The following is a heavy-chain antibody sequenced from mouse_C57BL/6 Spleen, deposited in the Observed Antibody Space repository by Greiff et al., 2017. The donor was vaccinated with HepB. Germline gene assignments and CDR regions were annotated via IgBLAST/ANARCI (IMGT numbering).Heavy chain of an antibody. CDR3: TRRRYGYDVAWFAY. D-gene: IGHD2-2*01. V-gene: IGHV6-6*01. CDR2: IRNKANNHAT. J-gene: IGHJ3*01. Sequence: EVKLVESGGGLVQPGGSMKLSCAASGFTFSDAWMDWVRQSPEKGLEWVAEIRNKANNHATYYAVSVKGRFTISRDDSKSSIYLQMNSLRTKDAGVYYYTRRRYGYDVAWFAYWGQGTLVTVSA. CDR1: GFTFSDAW.